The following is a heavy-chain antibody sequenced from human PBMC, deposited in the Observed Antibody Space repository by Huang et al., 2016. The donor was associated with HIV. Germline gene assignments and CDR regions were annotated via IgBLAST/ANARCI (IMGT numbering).Heavy chain of an antibody. CDR3: ARHTRMALAYFFDS. D-gene: IGHD6-13*01. CDR2: IYWDDDK. CDR1: GFSISTRGVG. V-gene: IGHV2-5*02. J-gene: IGHJ4*01. Sequence: QITLKESGPALVKPTQTLTLTCSLSGFSISTRGVGVGWIRQPPGKALEWLARIYWDDDKRYSPSLKSRLTIAKDTAKNQVVLTRTNVDPVDTATYYCARHTRMALAYFFDSWGHGSLVTVSS.